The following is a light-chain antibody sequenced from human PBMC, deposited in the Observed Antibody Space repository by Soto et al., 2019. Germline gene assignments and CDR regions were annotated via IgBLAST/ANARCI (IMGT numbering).Light chain of an antibody. CDR3: QSYDSSLSGSI. Sequence: QSVLTQPPSVSGAPGQRVTISCTGSSSNIGAGYDVHWYQQLPGTAPKLLIYGNSTRPSGVPDRFSGSKSGTSASLDITGLQAEDEADYYCQSYDSSLSGSIFCGGTKLTVL. J-gene: IGLJ2*01. V-gene: IGLV1-40*01. CDR1: SSNIGAGYD. CDR2: GNS.